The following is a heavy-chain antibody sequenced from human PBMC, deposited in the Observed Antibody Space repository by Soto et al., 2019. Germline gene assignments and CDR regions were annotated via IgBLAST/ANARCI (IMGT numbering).Heavy chain of an antibody. CDR3: ATERLGFCDSDNCYRHYFDS. J-gene: IGHJ4*02. V-gene: IGHV1-24*01. CDR2: FDPEDDEI. CDR1: GDTLSELS. Sequence: ASVKVSCKVSGDTLSELSIHWLRQAPGKGLEWMGRFDPEDDEIVYAQKFQGRVTMTEDTSTDTSYMEVTSLTPEDTAVYYCATERLGFCDSDNCYRHYFDSWGQGSLVTVSS. D-gene: IGHD2-21*02.